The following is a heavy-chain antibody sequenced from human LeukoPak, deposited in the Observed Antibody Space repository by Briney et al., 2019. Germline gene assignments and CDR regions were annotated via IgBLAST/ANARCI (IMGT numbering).Heavy chain of an antibody. CDR3: ARDGYSYGYAYFDY. J-gene: IGHJ4*02. D-gene: IGHD5-18*01. CDR1: GFTFSSYA. V-gene: IGHV3-23*01. CDR2: ISGSGGST. Sequence: PGGSLRLSCAASGFTFSSYAMSWVRQAPGKGLEWVSAISGSGGSTYYADSVKGRFTISRDNSKNTLYLQMNSLRAEDTAVYYCARDGYSYGYAYFDYWGQGTLVTVSS.